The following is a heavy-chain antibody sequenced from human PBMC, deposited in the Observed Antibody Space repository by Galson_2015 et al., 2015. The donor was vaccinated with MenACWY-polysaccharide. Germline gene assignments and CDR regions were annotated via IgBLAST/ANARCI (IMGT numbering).Heavy chain of an antibody. CDR1: GFTFSSYW. D-gene: IGHD1-26*01. CDR3: ARGWGPEWEVSDY. J-gene: IGHJ4*02. CDR2: IKQDGSEK. Sequence: SLRLSCAVSGFTFSSYWMSWVRQAPGKGLEWVANIKQDGSEKYYVDSVKGRFTISRDNARNSVYLEMNSLRAEDTAVYYCARGWGPEWEVSDYRGQGTLVTVSS. V-gene: IGHV3-7*01.